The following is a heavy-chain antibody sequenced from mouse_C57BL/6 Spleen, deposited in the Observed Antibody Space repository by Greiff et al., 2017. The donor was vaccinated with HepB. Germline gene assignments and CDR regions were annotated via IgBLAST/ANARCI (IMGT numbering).Heavy chain of an antibody. CDR3: ARDAGSSRYFAMDY. D-gene: IGHD1-1*01. V-gene: IGHV5-17*01. Sequence: EVQLQESGGGLVKPGGSLKLSCAASGFTFSDYGMHWVRQAPEKGLEWVAYISSGSSTIYYADTVKGRFTISRDNAKNTLFLQMTSLRSEDTAMYYCARDAGSSRYFAMDYWGQGTSVTVSS. CDR1: GFTFSDYG. J-gene: IGHJ4*01. CDR2: ISSGSSTI.